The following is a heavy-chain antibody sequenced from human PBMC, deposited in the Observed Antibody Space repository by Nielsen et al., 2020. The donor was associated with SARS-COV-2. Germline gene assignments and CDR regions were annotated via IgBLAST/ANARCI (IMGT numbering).Heavy chain of an antibody. CDR3: ASRFGPHRPFDY. J-gene: IGHJ4*02. V-gene: IGHV4-59*08. CDR2: IYYSGST. Sequence: SETLSLTCTVSGGSISSYYWSWIRQPPGKGLEWIGYIYYSGSTNYNPSLKSRVTISVDTSKNQFSLKLSSVTAADTAVYYCASRFGPHRPFDYWGQGTLVTVSS. CDR1: GGSISSYY. D-gene: IGHD3-16*01.